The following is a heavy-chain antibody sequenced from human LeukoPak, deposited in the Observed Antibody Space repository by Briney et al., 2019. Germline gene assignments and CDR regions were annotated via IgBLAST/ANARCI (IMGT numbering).Heavy chain of an antibody. J-gene: IGHJ4*02. V-gene: IGHV3-23*01. Sequence: PGGSLRLSCAASGFTFSSYAMSWVRQAPGKGLEWVSAITGSGGSTYYADSVKGRFTISRDNSKNTLYLQMNSLRAEDTAVYYCAKGLTSGTTISGVDYWGQGTLVTVSS. D-gene: IGHD1-26*01. CDR3: AKGLTSGTTISGVDY. CDR1: GFTFSSYA. CDR2: ITGSGGST.